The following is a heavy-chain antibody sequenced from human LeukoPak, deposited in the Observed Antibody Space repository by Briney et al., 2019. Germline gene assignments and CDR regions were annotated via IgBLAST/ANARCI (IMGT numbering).Heavy chain of an antibody. D-gene: IGHD7-27*01. J-gene: IGHJ4*02. CDR1: GDSVTGYF. CDR3: AGGGGREKTGEDFDY. CDR2: IYKIGTT. V-gene: IGHV4-59*02. Sequence: PSETLSLTCTVFGDSVTGYFLNWVRQPPGKGLEWIGHIYKIGTTNYNPSLKSRLTISADTSKNQFSLKLSSVTAADTAVYYCAGGGGREKTGEDFDYWGQGTLVTVSS.